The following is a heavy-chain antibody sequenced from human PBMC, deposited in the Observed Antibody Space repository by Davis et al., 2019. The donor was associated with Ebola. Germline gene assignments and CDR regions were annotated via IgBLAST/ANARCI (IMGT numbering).Heavy chain of an antibody. CDR1: GFTFSSYW. Sequence: GESLKISCAASGFTFSSYWMHWVRQAPGKGLVWVSRINSDGSSTSYADSLKGRFTISRDNAKNTLYLQMNSLRAEDMALYYCAKDDGRTMVQGAPDYWGQGTLVTVSS. CDR2: INSDGSST. J-gene: IGHJ4*02. CDR3: AKDDGRTMVQGAPDY. D-gene: IGHD3-10*01. V-gene: IGHV3-74*01.